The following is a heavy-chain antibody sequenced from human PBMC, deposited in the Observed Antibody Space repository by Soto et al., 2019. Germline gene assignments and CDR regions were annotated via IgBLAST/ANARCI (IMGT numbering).Heavy chain of an antibody. CDR2: INHSGST. CDR3: ARGPRWVGIAVAGTVDY. Sequence: SETLSLTCAVYGGSFSGYYWSWIRQPPGKGLEWIGEINHSGSTNYNPSLKSRVTISVDTSKNQFSLKLSSVTAADTAVYYCARGPRWVGIAVAGTVDYWGQGTLVTVSS. V-gene: IGHV4-34*01. CDR1: GGSFSGYY. D-gene: IGHD6-19*01. J-gene: IGHJ4*02.